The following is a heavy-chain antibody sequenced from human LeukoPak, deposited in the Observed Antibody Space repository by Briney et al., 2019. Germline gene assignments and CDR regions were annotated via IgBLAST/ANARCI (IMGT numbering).Heavy chain of an antibody. V-gene: IGHV1-24*01. Sequence: ASVKVSCKVSGYTLTELSMHWVRQAPGKGLEWMGGFDPEDGETIYAQKFQGRVTMTEDTSTDTAYMELSSLRSEDTAVYYCATAPGGRAAGIYYFDYWGQGTQVTVSS. CDR3: ATAPGGRAAGIYYFDY. D-gene: IGHD6-13*01. CDR1: GYTLTELS. CDR2: FDPEDGET. J-gene: IGHJ4*02.